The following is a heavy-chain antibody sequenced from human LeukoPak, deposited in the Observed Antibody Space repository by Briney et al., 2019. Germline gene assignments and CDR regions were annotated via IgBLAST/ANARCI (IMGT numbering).Heavy chain of an antibody. CDR1: GGSFSGYY. D-gene: IGHD6-13*01. J-gene: IGHJ3*02. CDR2: INHSGST. CDR3: AREYSSSQGGAFDI. V-gene: IGHV4-34*01. Sequence: SETLSLTCAVYGGSFSGYYWSWIRQPPGKGLEWIGEINHSGSTNYNPSLKSRVTISVDTSKNQFSLKLSSVTAADTAVYYCAREYSSSQGGAFDIWGQGTMVTVSS.